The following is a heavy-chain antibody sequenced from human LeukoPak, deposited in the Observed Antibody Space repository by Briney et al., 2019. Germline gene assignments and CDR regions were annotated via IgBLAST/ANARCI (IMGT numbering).Heavy chain of an antibody. Sequence: PGGTLRLSCAASGFTFSSYGMSWVRQAPGKGLEWVSAISGSGGSTYYADSVKGRFTISRDNSKNTLYLQMNSLRAEDTAVYYCAKDPDYGGNGDYFDYWGQGTLVTVSS. D-gene: IGHD4-23*01. CDR2: ISGSGGST. J-gene: IGHJ4*02. CDR3: AKDPDYGGNGDYFDY. V-gene: IGHV3-23*01. CDR1: GFTFSSYG.